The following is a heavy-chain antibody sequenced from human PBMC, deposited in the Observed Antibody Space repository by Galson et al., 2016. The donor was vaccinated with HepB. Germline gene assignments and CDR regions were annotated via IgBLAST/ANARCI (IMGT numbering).Heavy chain of an antibody. V-gene: IGHV1-18*01. Sequence: SCKASGFTFTAYGISWVRQAPGQGLEWMGWINAYNGNTNYAQGFQGRVTMTTDTSTGTAYMELWNLRSDDTALYYCARVLGGYDFYPWGRGTLVTVSS. CDR2: INAYNGNT. J-gene: IGHJ5*02. D-gene: IGHD5-12*01. CDR3: ARVLGGYDFYP. CDR1: GFTFTAYG.